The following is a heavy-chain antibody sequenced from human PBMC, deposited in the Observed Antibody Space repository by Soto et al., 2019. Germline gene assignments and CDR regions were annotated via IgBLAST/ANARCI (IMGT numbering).Heavy chain of an antibody. CDR1: GFTFSSYS. V-gene: IGHV3-21*01. D-gene: IGHD2-15*01. J-gene: IGHJ6*03. CDR3: ARASEDCSGGSCYFSSYYYYMDV. Sequence: GGSLRLSCAASGFTFSSYSMNWVRQAPGKGLEWVSSISSSSSYIYYADSVKGRFTISRDNAKNSLYLQMNSLRAEDTAVYYCARASEDCSGGSCYFSSYYYYMDVWGKGTTVTVSS. CDR2: ISSSSSYI.